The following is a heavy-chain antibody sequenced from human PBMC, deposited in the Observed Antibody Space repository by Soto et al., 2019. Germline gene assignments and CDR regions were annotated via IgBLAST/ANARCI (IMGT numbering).Heavy chain of an antibody. CDR3: ARGILGSGTANDH. CDR1: GFTFSNYW. V-gene: IGHV3-74*03. J-gene: IGHJ4*02. D-gene: IGHD3-10*01. Sequence: EVQLVESGGGLVQPGGSLILSCAASGFTFSNYWMVWVRQAPRKGLVWVSRIIGDGFYTTYADSVKGRFTISRDNAKNTVYLQMNSLRVEDTAVYYCARGILGSGTANDHWGQGTLVTVSS. CDR2: IIGDGFYT.